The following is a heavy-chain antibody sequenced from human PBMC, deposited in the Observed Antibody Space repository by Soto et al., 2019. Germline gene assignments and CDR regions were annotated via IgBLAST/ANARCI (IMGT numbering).Heavy chain of an antibody. CDR3: ARGRIDWSFRTREVDP. CDR1: GDSVSTNSGA. D-gene: IGHD1-1*01. CDR2: TYYRAKWYN. V-gene: IGHV6-1*01. Sequence: QVPLQQSGPGLVKPSQNLSLTCAISGDSVSTNSGAWNWIRQSPARGLEWLGRTYYRAKWYNDYAVSVKSRITINADTSKNQISLQLNSVTPEDTAVYYCARGRIDWSFRTREVDPWGQGTLVTVSS. J-gene: IGHJ5*02.